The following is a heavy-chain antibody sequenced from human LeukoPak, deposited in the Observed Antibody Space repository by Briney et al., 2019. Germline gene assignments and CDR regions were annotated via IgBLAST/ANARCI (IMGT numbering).Heavy chain of an antibody. CDR1: GFTFGTYW. D-gene: IGHD2-2*01. Sequence: GGSLRLSCGASGFTFGTYWMHWVRQAPGKGLVWVSGINSDGGTTTYADSVKGRFTISRDNSKSTLYLQMNSLRVEDTAVYYCAKDRHAPGRYCSSTICFPFDPWGQGTLVTVSS. CDR2: INSDGGTT. V-gene: IGHV3-74*01. CDR3: AKDRHAPGRYCSSTICFPFDP. J-gene: IGHJ5*02.